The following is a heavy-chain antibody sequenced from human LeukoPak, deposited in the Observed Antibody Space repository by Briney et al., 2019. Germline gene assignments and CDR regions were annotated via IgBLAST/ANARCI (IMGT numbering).Heavy chain of an antibody. D-gene: IGHD4-17*01. CDR2: ISGSGGST. CDR3: AKFRNDYGDYGYYFDY. Sequence: GGSLRLSCAASGFTFSSYAMSWVRQAPGKGLEWVSAISGSGGSTYYADSVKGRFTISRDNSKSTLYLQMNSLRAEDTAVYYCAKFRNDYGDYGYYFDYWGQGTLVTVSS. J-gene: IGHJ4*02. CDR1: GFTFSSYA. V-gene: IGHV3-23*01.